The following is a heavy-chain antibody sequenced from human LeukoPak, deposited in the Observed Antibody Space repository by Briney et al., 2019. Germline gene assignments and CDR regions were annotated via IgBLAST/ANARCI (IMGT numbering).Heavy chain of an antibody. V-gene: IGHV1-8*01. CDR3: ARGRRLLGYYFDY. CDR1: GYTFTSCD. CDR2: MNPNSGNT. Sequence: GASVKVSCKASGYTFTSCDINWVRQATGQGLEWMGWMNPNSGNTGYAQKFQGRVTMTRNTSISTAYMELSSLRSEDTAVYYCARGRRLLGYYFDYWGQGTLVTVSS. J-gene: IGHJ4*02. D-gene: IGHD3-22*01.